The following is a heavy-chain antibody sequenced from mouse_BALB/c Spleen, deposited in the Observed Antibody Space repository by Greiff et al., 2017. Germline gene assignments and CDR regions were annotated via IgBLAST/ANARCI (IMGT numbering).Heavy chain of an antibody. V-gene: IGHV5-6*01. CDR3: ASDYGNSWFAY. J-gene: IGHJ3*01. D-gene: IGHD2-1*01. CDR1: GFTFSSYG. Sequence: EVKVVESGGDLVKPGGSLKLSCAASGFTFSSYGMSWVRQTPDKRLEWVATISSGGSYTYYPDSVKGRFTISRDNAKNTLYLQMSSLKSEDTAMYYCASDYGNSWFAYWGQGTLVTVSA. CDR2: ISSGGSYT.